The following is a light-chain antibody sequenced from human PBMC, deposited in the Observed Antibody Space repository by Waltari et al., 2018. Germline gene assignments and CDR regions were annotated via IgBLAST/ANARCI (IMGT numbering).Light chain of an antibody. CDR2: GAS. CDR1: QSLTKKY. Sequence: QSPGTLSLSPGERATLSCRASQSLTKKYLAWYQQKPGQAPRLLIYGASSRAAGVPDRFSGSGSGTDFTLTISRLEPEDFAVYYCQQYGSSILYTFGQGTKLEIK. CDR3: QQYGSSILYT. J-gene: IGKJ2*01. V-gene: IGKV3-20*01.